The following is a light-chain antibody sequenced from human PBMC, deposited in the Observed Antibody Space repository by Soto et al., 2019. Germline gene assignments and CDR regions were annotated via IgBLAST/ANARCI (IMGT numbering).Light chain of an antibody. J-gene: IGKJ1*01. CDR1: QTVSSNY. CDR2: GAS. V-gene: IGKV3-20*01. CDR3: QQYGSSPPP. Sequence: FRQSADTVSLSPGERATRSCRASQTVSSNYLAWCQQRPGQAPRLLIYGASTRAAGIPDRFSGSGSGTDFTLTITRLEPEDSAVYYCQQYGSSPPPFGQGTKVDIK.